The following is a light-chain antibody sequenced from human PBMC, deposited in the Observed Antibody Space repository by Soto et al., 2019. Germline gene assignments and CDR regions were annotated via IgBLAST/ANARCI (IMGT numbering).Light chain of an antibody. CDR2: EVS. V-gene: IGLV2-23*02. J-gene: IGLJ1*01. CDR3: CSYAGSSTF. Sequence: SALTQPVSVSGSPGQSITISCTGTSSDVGSYNLVSWYQQHPGKAPKLMIYEVSKRPSGVSNRFSGSKSGNTASLTTSGLQAEDEADYYCCSYAGSSTFFGTGTKVTVL. CDR1: SSDVGSYNL.